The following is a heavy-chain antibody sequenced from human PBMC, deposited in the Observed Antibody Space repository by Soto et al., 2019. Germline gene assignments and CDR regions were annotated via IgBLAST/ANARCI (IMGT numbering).Heavy chain of an antibody. V-gene: IGHV3-53*01. J-gene: IGHJ4*02. CDR1: GFIVSSNS. CDR3: ARNYFDRGGGFDY. CDR2: IYRDGST. D-gene: IGHD3-22*01. Sequence: EVQRVESGGGLIQPGGSLRLSCAASGFIVSSNSMGWVRQAPGKGLEWVSVIYRDGSTYYADSVKGRFTISRDNSKNTLYLKMNSLRAEDTAVYYCARNYFDRGGGFDYWGQGTLVTVSS.